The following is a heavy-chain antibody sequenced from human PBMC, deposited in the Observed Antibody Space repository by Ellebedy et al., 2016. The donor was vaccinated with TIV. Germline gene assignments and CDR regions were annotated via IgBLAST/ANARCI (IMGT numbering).Heavy chain of an antibody. CDR1: GFTFSGYA. CDR2: INSGGTRT. Sequence: PGGSLRLSCAASGFTFSGYAMSWVRQAPGKGLGWVSGINSGGTRTYYADSVKGRFTISRDNSKNTLYLQMNSLRAEDTAVYYCAKDRTPGDGYWVFDDWGQGTLVTVSS. D-gene: IGHD5-18*01. J-gene: IGHJ4*02. CDR3: AKDRTPGDGYWVFDD. V-gene: IGHV3-23*01.